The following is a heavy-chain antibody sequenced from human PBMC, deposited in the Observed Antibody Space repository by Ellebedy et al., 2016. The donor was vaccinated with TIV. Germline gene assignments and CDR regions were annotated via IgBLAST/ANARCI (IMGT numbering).Heavy chain of an antibody. CDR1: GGTFSSYA. D-gene: IGHD3-10*01. Sequence: AASVKVSCKASGGTFSSYAISWVRQAPGQGLEWMGRIIPILGIANYAQKFQGRVTITADKSTSTAYMELSSLRSEDTAVYYCARVFMVRGVSLRSYYYYGMDVWGQGTTVTVSS. CDR2: IIPILGIA. CDR3: ARVFMVRGVSLRSYYYYGMDV. V-gene: IGHV1-69*04. J-gene: IGHJ6*02.